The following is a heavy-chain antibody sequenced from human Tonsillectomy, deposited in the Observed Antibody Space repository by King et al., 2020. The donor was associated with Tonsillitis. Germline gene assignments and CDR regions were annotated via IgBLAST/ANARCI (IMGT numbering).Heavy chain of an antibody. CDR3: AKDRAKSVYDSDSGLDF. V-gene: IGHV3-23*04. Sequence: VQLVESGGGLVQPGGSLRLSCAASGFTFTNYDMTWVRQAPGKGLEWVSAISGSGDTTYYADSVKGRFTISRDNSKNTLHLQMSSLRADDTAVYYCAKDRAKSVYDSDSGLDFWGQGTLVTVSS. CDR2: ISGSGDTT. J-gene: IGHJ4*02. D-gene: IGHD5/OR15-5a*01. CDR1: GFTFTNYD.